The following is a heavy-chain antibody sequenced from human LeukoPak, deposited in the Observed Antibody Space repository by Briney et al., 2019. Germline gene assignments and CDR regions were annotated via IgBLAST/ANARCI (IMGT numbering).Heavy chain of an antibody. V-gene: IGHV1-69*13. D-gene: IGHD5-24*01. CDR1: GGTFSSYA. CDR3: ARARRWLQFCYFDY. CDR2: IIPIFGTA. Sequence: ASVKVSCKASGGTFSSYAISWVRQAPGQGLEWMGGIIPIFGTANYAQKFQGRVTITADESTSTAYMELSSLRSGDTAVYYCARARRWLQFCYFDYWGQGTLVTVSS. J-gene: IGHJ4*02.